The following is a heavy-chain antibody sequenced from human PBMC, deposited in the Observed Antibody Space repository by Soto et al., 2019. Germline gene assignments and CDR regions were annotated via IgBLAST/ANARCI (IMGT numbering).Heavy chain of an antibody. CDR2: INPNTGNP. CDR1: GYNFNSHS. D-gene: IGHD3-16*01. Sequence: QVQLVQSGSESMQPGASVKVSCQGSGYNFNSHSINWLRQAPGQGLEWMGWINPNTGNPTYAQGFTGRFVFSVDTSVSTVYLQIFSLKADDSAVYYCARYRARGSLDYWGQGTLFTVSS. J-gene: IGHJ4*02. V-gene: IGHV7-4-1*01. CDR3: ARYRARGSLDY.